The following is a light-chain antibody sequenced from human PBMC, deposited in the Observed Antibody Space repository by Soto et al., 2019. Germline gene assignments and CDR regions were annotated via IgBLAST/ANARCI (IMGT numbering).Light chain of an antibody. Sequence: EIVMTQSPATLSVSPGERATLSCRASQSVSSNLAWYQQKPGQAPRLLIYGPSTRATGIPARFSGSGSGTEFTLTISSLQSEDVAVYYCQQYGNWPLTFGQGTKVEIK. CDR1: QSVSSN. CDR3: QQYGNWPLT. J-gene: IGKJ1*01. CDR2: GPS. V-gene: IGKV3-15*01.